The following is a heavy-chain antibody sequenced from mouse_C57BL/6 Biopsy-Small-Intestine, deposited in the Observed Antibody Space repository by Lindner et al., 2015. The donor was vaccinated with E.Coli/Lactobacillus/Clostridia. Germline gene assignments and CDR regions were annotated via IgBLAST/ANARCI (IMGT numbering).Heavy chain of an antibody. CDR1: GFTFSSYA. Sequence: VQLQESGGGLVKPGGSLKLSCAASGFTFSSYAMSWVRQTPEKRLEWVATISDGGSYTYYPDNVKGRFTISRDNAKNNLYLQMSHLKSEDTAMYYCARGSSSYLHWYFDVWGTGTPVTVSS. V-gene: IGHV5-4*01. CDR3: ARGSSSYLHWYFDV. J-gene: IGHJ1*03. D-gene: IGHD1-1*01. CDR2: ISDGGSYT.